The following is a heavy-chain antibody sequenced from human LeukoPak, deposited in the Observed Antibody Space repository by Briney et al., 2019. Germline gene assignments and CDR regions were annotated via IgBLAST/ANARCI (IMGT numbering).Heavy chain of an antibody. CDR1: GYTFTGYY. CDR3: ARGGSITIFGVVSEPDYFDY. CDR2: INPNSGGT. Sequence: ASVKVSCKASGYTFTGYYMHWVRQAPGQGLEWMGWINPNSGGTNYAQKLQGRVTMTTDTSTSTAYMELRSLRSDDTAVYYCARGGSITIFGVVSEPDYFDYWGQGTLVTVSS. V-gene: IGHV1-2*02. J-gene: IGHJ4*02. D-gene: IGHD3-3*01.